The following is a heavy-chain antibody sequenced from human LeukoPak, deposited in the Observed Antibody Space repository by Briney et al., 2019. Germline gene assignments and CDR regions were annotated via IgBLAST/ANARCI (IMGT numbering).Heavy chain of an antibody. J-gene: IGHJ5*02. CDR2: IYYSGST. CDR1: GGSISSSSYY. CDR3: AGNHLQPVGASHWFDP. V-gene: IGHV4-39*01. D-gene: IGHD1-1*01. Sequence: SETLSLTCTVSGGSISSSSYYWGWIRQPPGKGLEWIGSIYYSGSTYYNPSLKSRVTISVDTSKNQFSLKLSSVTAADTAVYYCAGNHLQPVGASHWFDPWGQGTLVTVSS.